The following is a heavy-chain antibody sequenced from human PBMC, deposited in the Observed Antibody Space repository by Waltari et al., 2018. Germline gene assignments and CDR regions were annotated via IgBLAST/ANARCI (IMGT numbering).Heavy chain of an antibody. CDR3: ARAPQVYITAGLLDY. D-gene: IGHD6-13*01. CDR1: GSTFTSYG. J-gene: IGHJ4*02. Sequence: QVQLVQSGAEVKKPGASVKVSCKASGSTFTSYGISWVRQAPGQGLEWMGWISAYNGNTNYAQKLQGRVTMTTDTSTSTAYMELRSLRSDDTAVYYCARAPQVYITAGLLDYWGQGTLVTVSS. CDR2: ISAYNGNT. V-gene: IGHV1-18*04.